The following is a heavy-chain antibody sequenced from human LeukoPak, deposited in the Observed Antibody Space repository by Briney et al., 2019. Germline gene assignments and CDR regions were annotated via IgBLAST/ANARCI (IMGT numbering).Heavy chain of an antibody. CDR3: ARGVGRVGSNFDF. CDR2: ISASSSAI. Sequence: PGGSLRLSCVASGFSLGDFAMDWVRRAPGKGLEWVSYISASSSAIFYGDSVKGRFTISRDNAKNSLFLQMDNLRAEDTAVYYCARGVGRVGSNFDFWGQGTLATVSS. V-gene: IGHV3-48*01. CDR1: GFSLGDFA. J-gene: IGHJ4*02. D-gene: IGHD1-26*01.